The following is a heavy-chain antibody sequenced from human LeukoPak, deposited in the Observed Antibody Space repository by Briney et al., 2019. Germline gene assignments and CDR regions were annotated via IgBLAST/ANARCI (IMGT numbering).Heavy chain of an antibody. Sequence: SQTLSLTCTVSGGSITSYYLSWIRQPPGKGLEWIGEIKHSGSTSYTPSLKSRITISVDPSKNQVPLKLSSVTAADTAVYYCARHPRSRWFDPWGQGTLVTVSS. J-gene: IGHJ5*02. CDR2: IKHSGST. V-gene: IGHV4-34*01. CDR3: ARHPRSRWFDP. CDR1: GGSITSYY.